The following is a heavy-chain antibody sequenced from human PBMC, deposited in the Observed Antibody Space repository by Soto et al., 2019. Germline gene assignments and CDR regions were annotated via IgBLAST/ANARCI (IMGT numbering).Heavy chain of an antibody. CDR2: INADNGNT. CDR1: GYTFTSYA. V-gene: IGHV1-3*01. J-gene: IGHJ4*02. D-gene: IGHD5-12*01. Sequence: GASVKVSCKASGYTFTSYAMHWVRQAPGQRLEWMGWINADNGNTKYSQKFQGRVTITRDTSASTAYMELNSLRAEDTAVYYCARDLYSGYDNYRKKTNTDYWGQGTLVTVSS. CDR3: ARDLYSGYDNYRKKTNTDY.